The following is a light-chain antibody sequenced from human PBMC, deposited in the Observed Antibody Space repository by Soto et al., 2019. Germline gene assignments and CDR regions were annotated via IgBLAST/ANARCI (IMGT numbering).Light chain of an antibody. J-gene: IGLJ2*01. V-gene: IGLV1-44*01. CDR3: QSYDSILNGVI. Sequence: QSVLTQPPSASGTPGQRVTISCSGSGSNIGSHTVSWYQQLPGTAPNLLIYSNDQRPSGVPDRFSGSKSGTSASLAISGLQSEDEADYYCQSYDSILNGVIFGGGTKVTVL. CDR1: GSNIGSHT. CDR2: SND.